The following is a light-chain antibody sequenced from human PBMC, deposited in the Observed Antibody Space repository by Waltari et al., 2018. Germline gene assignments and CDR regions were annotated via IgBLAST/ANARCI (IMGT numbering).Light chain of an antibody. J-gene: IGLJ3*02. CDR1: RTDVGASNL. CDR3: CSYGGRSTWV. Sequence: QSALAQPASVSGSPGQSITISCTGTRTDVGASNLISWDQQHPGRTPKLMIYEVTKRPSGVSERVSGSKSDNAASLTISGLQAEDEGDYYCCSYGGRSTWVFGGGTKLTVL. V-gene: IGLV2-23*02. CDR2: EVT.